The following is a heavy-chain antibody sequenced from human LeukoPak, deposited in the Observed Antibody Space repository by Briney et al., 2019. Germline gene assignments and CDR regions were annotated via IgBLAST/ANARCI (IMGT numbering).Heavy chain of an antibody. CDR2: INPNSGGT. CDR1: GYTLTNYG. V-gene: IGHV1-2*02. Sequence: ASVKVSCKASGYTLTNYGFIWVRQAPGQGLEWMGWINPNSGGTNYAQKFQGRVTMTRDTSISTAYMELSRLRSDDTAVYYCARDQNDSNWFDPWGQGTLVTVSS. J-gene: IGHJ5*02. D-gene: IGHD3-22*01. CDR3: ARDQNDSNWFDP.